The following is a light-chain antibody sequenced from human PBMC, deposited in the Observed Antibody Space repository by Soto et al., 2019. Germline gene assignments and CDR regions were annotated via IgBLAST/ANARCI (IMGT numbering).Light chain of an antibody. Sequence: QSVLTQPASVSGSPGQSITISCTGTSSDVGGYNYVSWYQQHPGKAPKLMIYDVSNRPSGVSNRFSGSKSGNTASLTISWLLAEDEADYYCSSYTSSSTHYVFGTGTKVTVL. CDR2: DVS. CDR3: SSYTSSSTHYV. V-gene: IGLV2-14*01. CDR1: SSDVGGYNY. J-gene: IGLJ1*01.